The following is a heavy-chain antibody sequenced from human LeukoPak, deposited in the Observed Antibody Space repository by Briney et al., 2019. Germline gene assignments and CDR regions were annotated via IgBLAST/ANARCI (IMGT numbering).Heavy chain of an antibody. V-gene: IGHV1-3*01. Sequence: ASVKVSCKASGYSFTNHAIHWVRQAPGQRLEWMGWINVGNANTKYSQMFQGRVTITRDTSASTAYMELSSLRSEDTAVYYCARDKPGYCSGGSCRNWFDPWGQGTLVTVSS. J-gene: IGHJ5*02. CDR1: GYSFTNHA. D-gene: IGHD2-15*01. CDR3: ARDKPGYCSGGSCRNWFDP. CDR2: INVGNANT.